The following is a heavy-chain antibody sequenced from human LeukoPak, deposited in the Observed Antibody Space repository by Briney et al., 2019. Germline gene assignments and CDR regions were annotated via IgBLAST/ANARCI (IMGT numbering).Heavy chain of an antibody. CDR3: AKYSSSWYGPFDY. D-gene: IGHD6-13*01. Sequence: ASVKVSCKASGYTFTSSGISWVRQAPGQGLEWMGWTSAYNGNTNYAQKLQGRDTMTTDTSTSTAYMELRSLRSDDTAVYYCAKYSSSWYGPFDYWGQGTLVTVSS. V-gene: IGHV1-18*01. CDR2: TSAYNGNT. J-gene: IGHJ4*02. CDR1: GYTFTSSG.